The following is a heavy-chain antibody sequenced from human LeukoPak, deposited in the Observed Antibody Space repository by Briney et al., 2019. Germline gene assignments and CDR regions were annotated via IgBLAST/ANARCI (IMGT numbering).Heavy chain of an antibody. CDR3: VRKIGSPPYPGHFDY. Sequence: GWSLRLSCAASGFTFSSYGMHWVRQAPGKGLEWVTFISYDGNNKNYADSVAGRFTISRGNSKNTLYLQMNSVRPEDTALYYCVRKIGSPPYPGHFDYWGQGTLVTVSS. CDR2: ISYDGNNK. CDR1: GFTFSSYG. J-gene: IGHJ4*02. V-gene: IGHV3-30*03. D-gene: IGHD1-26*01.